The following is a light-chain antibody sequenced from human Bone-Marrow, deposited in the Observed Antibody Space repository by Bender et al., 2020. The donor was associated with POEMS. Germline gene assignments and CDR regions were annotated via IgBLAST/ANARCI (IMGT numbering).Light chain of an antibody. Sequence: QSVVTQPPSLSEAPRQRVTISCSGSSSNIGNHGVNWYQQLPGEAPKLLIYYDELRTPGVSDRFSASNSGTSASLAISELQSEDEALYYCSAWDDSLSGWVFGGGTELTVL. CDR2: YDE. V-gene: IGLV1-36*01. J-gene: IGLJ3*02. CDR3: SAWDDSLSGWV. CDR1: SSNIGNHG.